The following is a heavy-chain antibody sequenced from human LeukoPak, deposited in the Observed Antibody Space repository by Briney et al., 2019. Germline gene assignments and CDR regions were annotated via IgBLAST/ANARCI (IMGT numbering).Heavy chain of an antibody. CDR3: ARVDYDVSTGYQNYFEF. V-gene: IGHV3-21*01. CDR1: GFTFSSYS. CDR2: ISSSSAYI. Sequence: GGSLRLSCAASGFTFSSYSMNWVRQAPGKGLEWVSSISSSSAYINYADSVKGRFTISRDNAKNSLYLQMNSLRAEDTAVYHCARVDYDVSTGYQNYFEFWGQGTLVTVSS. J-gene: IGHJ4*02. D-gene: IGHD3-9*01.